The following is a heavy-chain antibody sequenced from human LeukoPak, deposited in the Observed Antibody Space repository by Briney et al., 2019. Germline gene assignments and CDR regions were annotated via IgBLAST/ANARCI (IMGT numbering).Heavy chain of an antibody. Sequence: SETLSLTCAVYGGSFSGYYWSWIRQPPGKGLEWIGEINHSGSTNYNPSLKSRVTISVDTSKNQFSLKLSSVTAADTAVYYCARRRVVVIKSAFDIWGQGTMVTVSS. J-gene: IGHJ3*02. V-gene: IGHV4-34*01. CDR2: INHSGST. CDR1: GGSFSGYY. D-gene: IGHD3-22*01. CDR3: ARRRVVVIKSAFDI.